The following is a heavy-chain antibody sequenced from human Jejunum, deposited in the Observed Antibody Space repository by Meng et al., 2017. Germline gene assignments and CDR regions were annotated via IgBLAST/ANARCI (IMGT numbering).Heavy chain of an antibody. V-gene: IGHV4-30-4*01. CDR1: GDSVTSGSYH. CDR2: IHHSGIT. J-gene: IGHJ4*02. CDR3: ATIQSSPHFFNY. Sequence: QVQLQESGPGLVKPSQTLFLACTVSGDSVTSGSYHWSWIRQPPGKGLEWIGYIHHSGITYYNPSLRSRLLISIDTSKRQLSLTLNSVTAADTALYYCATIQSSPHFFNYWGQGTLVTVSS. D-gene: IGHD6-6*01.